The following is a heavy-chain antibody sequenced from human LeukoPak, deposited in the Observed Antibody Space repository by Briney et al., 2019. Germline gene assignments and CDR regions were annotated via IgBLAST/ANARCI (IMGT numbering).Heavy chain of an antibody. J-gene: IGHJ4*02. V-gene: IGHV4-30-4*08. CDR3: ATGGGIRSAGGAASIDY. D-gene: IGHD1-26*01. CDR2: IYYSGTT. Sequence: PSETLSLTCTVSGGSISSGDYYWSWIRQPPGKGLEWIGYIYYSGTTYYNPSLKSRVTISVDTSKNQFSLKLSSVTAADTAVYYCATGGGIRSAGGAASIDYWGQGTLVTVSS. CDR1: GGSISSGDYY.